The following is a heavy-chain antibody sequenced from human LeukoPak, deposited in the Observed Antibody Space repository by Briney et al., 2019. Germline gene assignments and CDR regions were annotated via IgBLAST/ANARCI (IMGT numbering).Heavy chain of an antibody. CDR3: ATFVSPYDSSGYPQVYFDY. V-gene: IGHV1-24*01. CDR1: GYTLTELS. Sequence: ASVKVSCKVSGYTLTELSMHWVRQAPGKGLEWMGGFDPEDGETIYAQKFQGRVTMTEDTSTDTAYMELSSLRSEDTAVYYCATFVSPYDSSGYPQVYFDYWGQGTLVTVSS. D-gene: IGHD3-22*01. CDR2: FDPEDGET. J-gene: IGHJ4*02.